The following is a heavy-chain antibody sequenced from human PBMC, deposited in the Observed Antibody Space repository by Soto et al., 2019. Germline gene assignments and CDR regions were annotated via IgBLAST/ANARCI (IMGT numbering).Heavy chain of an antibody. CDR3: ARDSFATPALNLDY. V-gene: IGHV1-2*02. Sequence: GASVKVSCKASGYTFTGYYMHWVRQAPGQGLEWMGWINPNSGGTNYAQKFQGRVTMTRDTSISTAYMELSRLRSDDTAEYYCARDSFATPALNLDYWGQGTLVTVSS. D-gene: IGHD3-3*01. CDR1: GYTFTGYY. CDR2: INPNSGGT. J-gene: IGHJ4*02.